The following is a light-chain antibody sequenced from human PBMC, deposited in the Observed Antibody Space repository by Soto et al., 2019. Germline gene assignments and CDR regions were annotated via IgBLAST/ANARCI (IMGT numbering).Light chain of an antibody. V-gene: IGKV3-11*01. CDR2: DAS. J-gene: IGKJ4*01. CDR3: QHRSSWPLS. CDR1: QSVSNY. Sequence: EIVLTQSPATLCLSPGERATLSCRASQSVSNYLAWYQQRPGQAPRLLIYDASNRAAGTPVRFRGSGSGTDFTLTISSLEPEDSAVYYCQHRSSWPLSFGGGAKVEI.